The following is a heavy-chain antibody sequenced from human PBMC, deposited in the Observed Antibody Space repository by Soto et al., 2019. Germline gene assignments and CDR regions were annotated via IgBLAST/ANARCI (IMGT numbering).Heavy chain of an antibody. Sequence: QVQLVQSGAEVKKPGASVKISCKASGYTFTSYGISWVRQAPGQGLEWMGWISAYNGNTKYAQKFQGRVTMTTDTSASTAYMEVRRLRSDDKAVYYCARDAAAGLNDYWGQGTLVTVSS. D-gene: IGHD6-13*01. CDR3: ARDAAAGLNDY. V-gene: IGHV1-18*01. CDR1: GYTFTSYG. CDR2: ISAYNGNT. J-gene: IGHJ4*02.